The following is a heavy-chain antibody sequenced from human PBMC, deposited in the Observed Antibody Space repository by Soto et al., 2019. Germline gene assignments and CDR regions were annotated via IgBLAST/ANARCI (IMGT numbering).Heavy chain of an antibody. D-gene: IGHD3-3*01. CDR2: ISGSAGGT. CDR1: GFTFSSYA. CDR3: AKGPGRHYDFWSGYLYYFDY. V-gene: IGHV3-23*01. Sequence: GGSLRLSCAASGFTFSSYAMSFVRQAPGKGLDWVSAISGSAGGTYYADSVRGRFTISRDNSKNTRYLQMNGLRAEDTAVYDCAKGPGRHYDFWSGYLYYFDYWGQGTMVTVSS. J-gene: IGHJ4*02.